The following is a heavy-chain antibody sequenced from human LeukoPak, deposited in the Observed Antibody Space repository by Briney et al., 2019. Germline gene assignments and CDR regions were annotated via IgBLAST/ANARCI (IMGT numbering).Heavy chain of an antibody. CDR2: INPNSGGT. CDR1: GYTFTDYF. Sequence: ASVTVSYKASGYTFTDYFMHWVRQAPGQGREWMGWINPNSGGTNYAQRFQGPVTITSHTSITPVYLQLSRLTSDDTAVYYCARGDGSGRYCIEYWGQGTLVAVAS. J-gene: IGHJ4*02. CDR3: ARGDGSGRYCIEY. V-gene: IGHV1-2*02. D-gene: IGHD3-10*01.